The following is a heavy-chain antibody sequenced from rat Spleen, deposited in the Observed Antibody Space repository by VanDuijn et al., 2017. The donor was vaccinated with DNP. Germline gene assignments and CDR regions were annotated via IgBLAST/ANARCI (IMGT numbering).Heavy chain of an antibody. CDR3: ATSPGPNWFAY. J-gene: IGHJ3*01. D-gene: IGHD1-4*01. Sequence: EMQLVDSGGGLVQPGGSLRLSCAASGFPFSKYGMAWIRQAPTKGLEWVASISTVGDNAYYRDSVKGRFTISRDNPKNTLHLQMDSLRSEDTATYYCATSPGPNWFAYWGQGTLVTVSS. CDR2: ISTVGDNA. V-gene: IGHV5S13*01. CDR1: GFPFSKYG.